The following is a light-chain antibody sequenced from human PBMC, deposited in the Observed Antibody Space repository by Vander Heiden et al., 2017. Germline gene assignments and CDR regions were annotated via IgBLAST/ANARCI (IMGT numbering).Light chain of an antibody. CDR3: QQYNSYWT. V-gene: IGKV1-5*03. CDR1: QSIGDW. CDR2: KAS. Sequence: DFQMTQSPSTLSASVGDRVTITCRASQSIGDWLAWYQQKPGKAPKLLIYKASSLESGVQSRFSGSGSGTEFTLTISSLQPEDFATYYCQQYNSYWTFGQGTKVEIK. J-gene: IGKJ1*01.